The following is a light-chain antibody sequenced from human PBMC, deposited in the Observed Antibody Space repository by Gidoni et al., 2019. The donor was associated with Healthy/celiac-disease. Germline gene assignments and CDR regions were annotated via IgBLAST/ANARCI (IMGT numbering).Light chain of an antibody. CDR2: DAS. Sequence: EIVLTQSPATLSLSPGERATLSCRASQSVSSYLAWYQQKPGQAHRLLIYDASNRATGIPARFSGSGSGTDFTLTISSLETEDFAVYYCQQRSNWPTFGGGTKVEIK. V-gene: IGKV3-11*01. CDR3: QQRSNWPT. CDR1: QSVSSY. J-gene: IGKJ4*01.